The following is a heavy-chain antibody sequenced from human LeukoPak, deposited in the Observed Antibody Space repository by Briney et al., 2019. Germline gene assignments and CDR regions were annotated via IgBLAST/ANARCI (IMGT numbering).Heavy chain of an antibody. CDR3: ARLSTTCCDF. D-gene: IGHD1-14*01. Sequence: SETLSLTCTVSGASISSGTYFWGWIRQPPGKGLEWIGSIDYGGATYYNPSLKSRATISVDMSKNQFSLKLNSVTAADTAVYYCARLSTTCCDFWGQGTLVTVSS. CDR1: GASISSGTYF. V-gene: IGHV4-39*01. CDR2: IDYGGAT. J-gene: IGHJ4*02.